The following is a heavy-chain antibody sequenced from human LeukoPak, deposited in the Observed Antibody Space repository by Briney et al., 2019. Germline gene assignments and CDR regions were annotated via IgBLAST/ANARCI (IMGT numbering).Heavy chain of an antibody. Sequence: SETLSLTCTVSGGSISSSSYYWGWIRQPPGKGLVWIGSIYYSGSTYYNPSRKSRVTISVDTSKTQFYLKLSSMTAADTAVYYCARCIEVAGTGFDYWGQGTLVTVSS. D-gene: IGHD6-19*01. V-gene: IGHV4-39*01. CDR2: IYYSGST. CDR1: GGSISSSSYY. CDR3: ARCIEVAGTGFDY. J-gene: IGHJ4*02.